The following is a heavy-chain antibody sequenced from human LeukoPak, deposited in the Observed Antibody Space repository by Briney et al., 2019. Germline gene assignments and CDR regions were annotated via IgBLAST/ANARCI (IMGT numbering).Heavy chain of an antibody. V-gene: IGHV3-23*01. D-gene: IGHD6-13*01. CDR3: AEDIRSSWYYFQD. Sequence: PGGSLRLSCAASGFSFSNYAMTWVRQAPGKGLELVSTISGSGDRTYYADSVKGRFTISRDNSKNTLYVQMNSLRAEDTAVYYCAEDIRSSWYYFQDWGQGTLVTVSS. J-gene: IGHJ1*01. CDR2: ISGSGDRT. CDR1: GFSFSNYA.